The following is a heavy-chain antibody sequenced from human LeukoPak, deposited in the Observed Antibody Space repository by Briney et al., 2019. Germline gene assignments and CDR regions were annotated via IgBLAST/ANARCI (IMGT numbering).Heavy chain of an antibody. V-gene: IGHV4-39*01. J-gene: IGHJ4*02. Sequence: PSETLSLTCTVSGGSISCSSFYWGRIPLPPGEGLERIGTIYYSGSTYYNASLKGRVTISVDTSKKQFSLKLSSVTAADTAVYYCARGAYDFWCGSDIAVDYWGQGTLVTVSS. CDR2: IYYSGST. CDR3: ARGAYDFWCGSDIAVDY. D-gene: IGHD3-3*01. CDR1: GGSISCSSFY.